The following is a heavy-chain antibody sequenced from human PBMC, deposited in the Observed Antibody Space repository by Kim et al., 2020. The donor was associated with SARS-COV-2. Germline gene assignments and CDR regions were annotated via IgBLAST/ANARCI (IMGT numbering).Heavy chain of an antibody. V-gene: IGHV4-38-2*02. Sequence: SETLSLTCTVSGYSISSGYYWGWIRQPPGKGLEWIGSIYHSGSTYYNPSLKSRVTISVDTSKNQFSLKLSSVTAADTAVYYCAREGLYCSSTSCYPYYFDYWGQGTLVTVSS. CDR1: GYSISSGYY. CDR3: AREGLYCSSTSCYPYYFDY. CDR2: IYHSGST. D-gene: IGHD2-2*01. J-gene: IGHJ4*02.